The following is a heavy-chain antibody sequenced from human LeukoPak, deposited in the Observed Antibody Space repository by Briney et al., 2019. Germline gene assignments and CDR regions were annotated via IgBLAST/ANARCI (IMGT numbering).Heavy chain of an antibody. D-gene: IGHD3-10*01. V-gene: IGHV1-58*02. Sequence: SVKVSCKASGFTFTSSAMQWVRQARGQRLEWIGWIVVGSGNTNYAQKFQERVTITRDMSTSTAYMELSSLRSEDTAVYYCARDLEAVSYFDYWGQGTLVTVSS. CDR3: ARDLEAVSYFDY. CDR2: IVVGSGNT. J-gene: IGHJ4*02. CDR1: GFTFTSSA.